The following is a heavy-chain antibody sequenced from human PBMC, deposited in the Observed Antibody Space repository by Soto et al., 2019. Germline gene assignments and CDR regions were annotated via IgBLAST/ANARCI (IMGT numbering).Heavy chain of an antibody. Sequence: GESLKISCAASGFTFSSYSMNWVRQAPGKGLEWVSSISSSSSYIYYADSVKGRFTISRDNAKNSLYLQMNSLRAEDTAVYYCARSLLLGYCSGGSCLDAFDIWGQGTMVTVSS. J-gene: IGHJ3*02. CDR3: ARSLLLGYCSGGSCLDAFDI. V-gene: IGHV3-21*01. CDR2: ISSSSSYI. CDR1: GFTFSSYS. D-gene: IGHD2-15*01.